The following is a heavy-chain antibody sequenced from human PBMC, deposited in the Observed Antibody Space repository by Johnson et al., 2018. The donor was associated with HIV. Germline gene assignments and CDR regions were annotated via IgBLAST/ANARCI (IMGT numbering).Heavy chain of an antibody. CDR2: INSDGSST. D-gene: IGHD6-19*01. Sequence: EQLVESGGGLVQPGGSLRLSCAASGFTVSSNYMSWVRQPPGKGLGWVSRINSDGSSTSYADSVKGRFTISRDNAKNTLYLQMNSLRAEYTAVYYCARAPGGWVGAFDIWGQGTMVTVSS. J-gene: IGHJ3*02. V-gene: IGHV3-74*02. CDR3: ARAPGGWVGAFDI. CDR1: GFTVSSNY.